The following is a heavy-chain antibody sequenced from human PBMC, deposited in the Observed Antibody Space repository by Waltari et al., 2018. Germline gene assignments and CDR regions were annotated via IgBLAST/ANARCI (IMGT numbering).Heavy chain of an antibody. CDR3: ARVFGYYYYYMDV. J-gene: IGHJ6*03. CDR1: GGSLSGYH. D-gene: IGHD3-3*01. V-gene: IGHV4-34*02. CDR2: IHDSGRT. Sequence: QVQLQQWGAGLLKPSETLSLTCDVSGGSLSGYHWTWIRQPPGTGLEWIGEIHDSGRTTYNRSLESRVTVSIDTANNQFSLRVRSVTAADTAVYYCARVFGYYYYYMDVWGKGTTVTISS.